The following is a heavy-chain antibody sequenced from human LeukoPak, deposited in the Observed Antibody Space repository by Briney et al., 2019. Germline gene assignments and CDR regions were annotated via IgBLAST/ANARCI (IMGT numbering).Heavy chain of an antibody. CDR3: ANDYYDSSGYLYYFDY. J-gene: IGHJ4*02. Sequence: GGSLRLSCAAAGFTFSSYAMSWVRQAPGKGLEWVCTISGSGGSTYYADSVKGRFTISRDNSKNTLYLQMNSLRAEDTAVYYCANDYYDSSGYLYYFDYWGQGTLVTVSS. CDR2: ISGSGGST. CDR1: GFTFSSYA. V-gene: IGHV3-23*01. D-gene: IGHD3-22*01.